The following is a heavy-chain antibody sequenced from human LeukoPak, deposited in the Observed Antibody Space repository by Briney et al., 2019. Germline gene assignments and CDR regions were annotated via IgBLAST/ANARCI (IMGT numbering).Heavy chain of an antibody. CDR3: AKDPLIVVVPAAMYFDY. CDR2: ISGSGGST. CDR1: GFTFSSYA. D-gene: IGHD2-2*01. V-gene: IGHV3-23*01. J-gene: IGHJ4*02. Sequence: GGSLRLSCAASGFTFSSYAMSWVRQAPGKGLEWVSAISGSGGSTYYADSVKGQFTISRDNSKNTLYLQMNSLRAEDTAVYYCAKDPLIVVVPAAMYFDYWGQGTLVTVSS.